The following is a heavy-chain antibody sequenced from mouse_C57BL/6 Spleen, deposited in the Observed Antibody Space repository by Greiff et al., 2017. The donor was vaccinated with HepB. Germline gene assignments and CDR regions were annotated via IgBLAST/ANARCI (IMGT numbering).Heavy chain of an antibody. D-gene: IGHD1-3*01. CDR2: IRNKANGYTT. CDR1: GFTFTDYY. CDR3: ARYELGGPIDYFDY. J-gene: IGHJ2*01. V-gene: IGHV7-3*01. Sequence: EVQLVESGGGLVQPGGSLSLSCAASGFTFTDYYMSWVRQPPGKALEWLGFIRNKANGYTTEYSASVKGRFTISRDNSQSILYLQMNALRAEDSATYYCARYELGGPIDYFDYWGQGTTLTVSS.